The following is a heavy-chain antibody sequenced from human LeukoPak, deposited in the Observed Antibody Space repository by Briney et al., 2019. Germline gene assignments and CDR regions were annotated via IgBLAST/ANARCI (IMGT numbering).Heavy chain of an antibody. CDR2: IRTKANSYAT. V-gene: IGHV3-73*01. J-gene: IGHJ4*02. CDR1: GFTFSGSA. Sequence: GGLRLSCAASGFTFSGSAMHWVRQASGKGLEWVGRIRTKANSYATAYAASVKGRFTISRDDSKNTAYLQMNSLKTEDTAVYYCTRLVSSLIAVAGQDYWGQGTLVTVSS. CDR3: TRLVSSLIAVAGQDY. D-gene: IGHD6-19*01.